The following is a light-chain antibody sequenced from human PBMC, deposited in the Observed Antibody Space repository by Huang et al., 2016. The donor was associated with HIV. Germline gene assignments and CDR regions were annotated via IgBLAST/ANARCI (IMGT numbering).Light chain of an antibody. CDR3: QQYNNWPPWT. J-gene: IGKJ1*01. Sequence: EIVMTQSPATLSVSPGERATLSCRASQSVSDNLAWYQQKPGQAPRLLIYTASTRATGIPDRCSGGGSGTEFSLNISSLQSEDSAVYYCQQYNNWPPWTFGQGTTVEIK. CDR1: QSVSDN. CDR2: TAS. V-gene: IGKV3-15*01.